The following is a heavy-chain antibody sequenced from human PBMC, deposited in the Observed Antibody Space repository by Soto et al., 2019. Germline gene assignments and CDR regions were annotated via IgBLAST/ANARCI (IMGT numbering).Heavy chain of an antibody. CDR2: VSAASDYI. J-gene: IGHJ4*02. CDR3: VRDGRLGGYDRTFDY. D-gene: IGHD5-12*01. CDR1: GFSFRNYN. V-gene: IGHV3-21*01. Sequence: GGSLRLSCADSGFSFRNYNMNWVRQAPGKGLEWVASVSAASDYIYYADLVKGRFTISRDNAKNSLYLQMNSLRADDTAVYYCVRDGRLGGYDRTFDYWGQGTLVTVSS.